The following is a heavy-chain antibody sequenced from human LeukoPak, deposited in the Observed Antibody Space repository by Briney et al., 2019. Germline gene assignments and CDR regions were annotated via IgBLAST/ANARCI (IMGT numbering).Heavy chain of an antibody. D-gene: IGHD4-17*01. CDR3: ARFNGDYEPDTGSFDY. J-gene: IGHJ4*02. Sequence: PSGTLSLTCAVSGGSISSSNWWSWVRQPPGKGLEWIGEIYHSGSTNYNPSLKSRVTISVDTSKNQFSLKLSSVTAADTAVYYCARFNGDYEPDTGSFDYWGQGTLVTVSS. V-gene: IGHV4-4*02. CDR2: IYHSGST. CDR1: GGSISSSNW.